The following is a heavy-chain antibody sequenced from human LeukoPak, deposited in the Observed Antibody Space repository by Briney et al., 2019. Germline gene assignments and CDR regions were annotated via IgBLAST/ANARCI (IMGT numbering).Heavy chain of an antibody. CDR2: IIPIFGTA. J-gene: IGHJ4*02. CDR1: GGTFSSYA. CDR3: ARLGRDYYDSSGYYAPFDY. Sequence: SVKVSCKASGGTFSSYAISWVRQAPGQGLEWMGGIIPIFGTANYAQKFQGRVTITADESTSTAYMELSSLRSEDTAVYYCARLGRDYYDSSGYYAPFDYWGQGTLVTVSS. D-gene: IGHD3-22*01. V-gene: IGHV1-69*13.